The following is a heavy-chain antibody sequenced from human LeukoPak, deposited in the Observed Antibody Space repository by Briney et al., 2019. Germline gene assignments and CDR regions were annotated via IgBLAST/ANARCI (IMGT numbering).Heavy chain of an antibody. V-gene: IGHV3-11*03. CDR2: ISRSRGDA. Sequence: GGSLRLSCAASGFIFSNYYMSWIRQAPGKGLEWVSYISRSRGDANYADSVKDRFTISRDNAKNSLYLQMNSLRVEDTAVYYCARGHYGMDVWGQGTTVTVSS. CDR1: GFIFSNYY. CDR3: ARGHYGMDV. J-gene: IGHJ6*02.